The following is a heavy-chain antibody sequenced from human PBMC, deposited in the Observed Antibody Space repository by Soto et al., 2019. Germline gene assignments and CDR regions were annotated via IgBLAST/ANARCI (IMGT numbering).Heavy chain of an antibody. V-gene: IGHV4-30-2*01. D-gene: IGHD6-19*01. CDR1: GGSIDSGAFS. Sequence: KPSETLSLTCAVSGGSIDSGAFSLSWIRQPPGKGLEWIGYVTHSGTAYSIPSLNRRLTLSVDSSQTQFSLKLTSVTAADSAFYYCARIHWAQSSLDYWGRGILVTVSS. CDR2: VTHSGTA. CDR3: ARIHWAQSSLDY. J-gene: IGHJ4*02.